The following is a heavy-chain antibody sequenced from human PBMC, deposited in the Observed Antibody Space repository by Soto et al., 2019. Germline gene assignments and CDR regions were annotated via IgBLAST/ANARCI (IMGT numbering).Heavy chain of an antibody. CDR1: GGSLSNYG. Sequence: QVQLVQSGAEVKKPGSSVKVSCKASGGSLSNYGISWVRQAPGQGLEWMGGIIPVFGTANYAQKFQGRVTITADDSTSIVYMDVTSLRSEDTAVYYCARGAANKIVVTTYYGMDVWGQGTTCTVSS. CDR2: IIPVFGTA. CDR3: ARGAANKIVVTTYYGMDV. V-gene: IGHV1-69*12. D-gene: IGHD4-17*01. J-gene: IGHJ6*02.